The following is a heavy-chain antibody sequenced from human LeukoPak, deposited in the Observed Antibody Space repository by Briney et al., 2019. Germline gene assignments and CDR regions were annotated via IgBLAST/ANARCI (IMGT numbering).Heavy chain of an antibody. V-gene: IGHV3-9*01. D-gene: IGHD3-16*02. Sequence: PGGSLRLSCAASGFTFEDYAMHWVRQAPGKGLEWVSGISWNSGSIGYADSVKGRFTISRDNAKNSLYLQMNSLRAEDTALYYCAKLSDDYWGQGTLVTVSS. CDR2: ISWNSGSI. J-gene: IGHJ4*02. CDR3: AKLSDDY. CDR1: GFTFEDYA.